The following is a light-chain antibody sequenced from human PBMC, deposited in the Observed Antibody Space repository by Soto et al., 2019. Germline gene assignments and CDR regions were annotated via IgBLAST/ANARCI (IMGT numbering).Light chain of an antibody. CDR2: KAS. CDR3: QQYNVYSRT. J-gene: IGKJ1*01. Sequence: DIQMTQSPSTLSASVGDRVTITCRARQSISSWLAWYQQRPGKAPKLLIYKASSLQSGVPSRFSGSGSGTEFTLTISSLHPDDFATYYCQQYNVYSRTFGQGTKVEI. CDR1: QSISSW. V-gene: IGKV1-5*03.